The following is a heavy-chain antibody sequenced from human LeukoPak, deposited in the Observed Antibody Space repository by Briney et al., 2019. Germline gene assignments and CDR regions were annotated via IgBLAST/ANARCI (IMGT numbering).Heavy chain of an antibody. Sequence: KPSETLSLTCTVSGGSISSGDYYWPWIRQPPGKGLEWIGYIYYSGSTNYNPSLKSRVTISVDTSKNQFSLKLSSVTAADTAVYYCARDLKPPWFDPWGQGTLVTVSS. CDR1: GGSISSGDYY. CDR2: IYYSGST. CDR3: ARDLKPPWFDP. V-gene: IGHV4-30-4*01. D-gene: IGHD1-14*01. J-gene: IGHJ5*02.